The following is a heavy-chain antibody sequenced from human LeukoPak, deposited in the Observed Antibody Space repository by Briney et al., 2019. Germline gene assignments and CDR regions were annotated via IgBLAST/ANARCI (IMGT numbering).Heavy chain of an antibody. CDR2: ISGSSGLT. J-gene: IGHJ4*02. CDR1: GFTFSNHA. D-gene: IGHD4-17*01. CDR3: ARRGESASYGDYRFDY. Sequence: PGGSLRLSCAASGFTFSNHAMSWVRQAPGRGLEWVSAISGSSGLTYYADSVKGRFTISRDNSKNTLFLQMNSLRADDTAVYYCARRGESASYGDYRFDYWGQGTLVTVSS. V-gene: IGHV3-23*01.